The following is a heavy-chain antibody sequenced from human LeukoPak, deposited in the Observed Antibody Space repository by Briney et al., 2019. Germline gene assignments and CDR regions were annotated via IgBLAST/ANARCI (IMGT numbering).Heavy chain of an antibody. J-gene: IGHJ4*02. V-gene: IGHV4-59*08. Sequence: SETLSLTCTVSGGSISNYYWSWIRQPPGKGLEWIGYTYYSGTTNYNPSLKSRVTMSIDTSKNQFSLKLRSVTAADTAVYYCARSAYSSGFYYFDFWGQGALVTVSS. CDR2: TYYSGTT. CDR1: GGSISNYY. CDR3: ARSAYSSGFYYFDF. D-gene: IGHD3-22*01.